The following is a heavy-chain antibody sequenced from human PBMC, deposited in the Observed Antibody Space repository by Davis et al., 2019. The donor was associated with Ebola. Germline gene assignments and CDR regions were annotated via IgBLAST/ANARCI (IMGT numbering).Heavy chain of an antibody. CDR3: AKHSSSWYEHNWFDP. V-gene: IGHV3-23*01. D-gene: IGHD6-13*01. Sequence: GESLKISCAASGFTFSSYAMSWVRQAPGKGLEWVSAISGSGGSTYYADSVKGRFTISRDNSKNTLYLQMNSLRAEDTAVYYCAKHSSSWYEHNWFDPWGQGTLVTVSS. CDR1: GFTFSSYA. J-gene: IGHJ5*02. CDR2: ISGSGGST.